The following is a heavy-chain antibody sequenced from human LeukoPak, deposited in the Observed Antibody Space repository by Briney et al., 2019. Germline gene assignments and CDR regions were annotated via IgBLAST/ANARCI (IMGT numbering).Heavy chain of an antibody. V-gene: IGHV1-18*01. D-gene: IGHD6-13*01. J-gene: IGHJ4*02. CDR2: ISAYNGNT. CDR3: ARATPRKIAGTSFYFDY. Sequence: ASVTVSCKASGYTFTSYGISWVRQAPGQGLEWMGWISAYNGNTNYAQKLQGRVTMTTDTSTSTAYMELRSLRSDDTAVYYCARATPRKIAGTSFYFDYWGQGTLVTVSS. CDR1: GYTFTSYG.